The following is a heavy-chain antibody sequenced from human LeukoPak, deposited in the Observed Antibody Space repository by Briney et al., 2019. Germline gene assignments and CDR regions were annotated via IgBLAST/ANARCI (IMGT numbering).Heavy chain of an antibody. V-gene: IGHV3-30-3*01. CDR3: AREGYSSSWAEPFTLNY. CDR1: GFTFSSYA. J-gene: IGHJ4*02. D-gene: IGHD6-13*01. Sequence: HPGRSLRLSCAASGFTFSSYAMHWVRQAPGKGLEWVAVISYDGSNKYYADSVKGRFTISRDNSKNTLYLQMNGLRAEDTAVYYCAREGYSSSWAEPFTLNYWGQGTLVTVSS. CDR2: ISYDGSNK.